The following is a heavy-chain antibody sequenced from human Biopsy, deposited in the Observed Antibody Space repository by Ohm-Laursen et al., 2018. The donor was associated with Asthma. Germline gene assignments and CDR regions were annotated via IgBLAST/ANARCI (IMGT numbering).Heavy chain of an antibody. CDR3: ARDGPVGAPSDY. J-gene: IGHJ4*02. CDR1: GGTFSRYA. D-gene: IGHD1-26*01. CDR2: ISAYNGNT. Sequence: ASVKVSCKASGGTFSRYAISWVRQAPGQGLEWMGGISAYNGNTNYAQKLQGRVTMTTDTSTSTAYMELRSLRSDDTAVYYCARDGPVGAPSDYWGQGTLVTVSS. V-gene: IGHV1-18*01.